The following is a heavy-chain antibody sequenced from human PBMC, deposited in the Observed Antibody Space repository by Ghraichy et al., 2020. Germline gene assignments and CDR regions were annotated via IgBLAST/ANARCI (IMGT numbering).Heavy chain of an antibody. CDR3: ARGINYFDP. V-gene: IGHV1-18*01. D-gene: IGHD5-24*01. J-gene: IGHJ5*02. CDR2: IPTKSGNN. CDR1: GYTFLNYG. Sequence: ASVKVSCKASGYTFLNYGITWVRQAPGQGLEGLGWIPTKSGNNQYGWKFQCRVTLPTDTSPTTTSMELRSLRSADTAVYYCARGINYFDPWGQGTLVTVSS.